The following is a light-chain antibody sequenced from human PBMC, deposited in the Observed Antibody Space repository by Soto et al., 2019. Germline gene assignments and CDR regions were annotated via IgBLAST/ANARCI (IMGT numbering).Light chain of an antibody. CDR3: SSFKNPITSYA. V-gene: IGLV2-14*01. Sequence: QSALTQPGSVSGSPGQSITISCTGTSSDVGGYNYVSWFQHHPGKAPKLIIYEVSYRPSGVSNRFSGSKSGDTASLTISGLQDEDEADYYCSSFKNPITSYAFGNGTKVTVL. CDR2: EVS. J-gene: IGLJ1*01. CDR1: SSDVGGYNY.